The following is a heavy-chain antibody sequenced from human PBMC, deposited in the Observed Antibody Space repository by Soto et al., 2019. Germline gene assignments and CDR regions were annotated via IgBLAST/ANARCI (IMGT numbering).Heavy chain of an antibody. J-gene: IGHJ6*02. CDR3: ATGATLAAAGYYYYYGMDV. V-gene: IGHV3-74*01. Sequence: PGGSLRLSCAASGFTFSSYWMHWVRQAPGKGLVWVSRINRDGSSTSYADSVKGRFTISRDNAKNTLYLQMNSLRAEDTAVYYCATGATLAAAGYYYYYGMDVWGQGTTVTVSS. D-gene: IGHD6-13*01. CDR2: INRDGSST. CDR1: GFTFSSYW.